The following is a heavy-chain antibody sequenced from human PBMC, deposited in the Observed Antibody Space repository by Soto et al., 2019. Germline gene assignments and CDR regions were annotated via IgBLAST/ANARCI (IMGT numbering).Heavy chain of an antibody. D-gene: IGHD2-21*02. CDR2: IYYSGST. CDR1: GGSISSSSYF. J-gene: IGHJ5*01. CDR3: ARHPSDFWFDS. Sequence: QLQLQESGPGLVKPSETLSLTCTVSGGSISSSSYFWGWIRQPPGRGLEWIGRIYYSGSTYYNPSLKSRFTVAVDTYKNQFSLKLSSVTAADTAVYYCARHPSDFWFDSWGQGTLVTVSS. V-gene: IGHV4-39*01.